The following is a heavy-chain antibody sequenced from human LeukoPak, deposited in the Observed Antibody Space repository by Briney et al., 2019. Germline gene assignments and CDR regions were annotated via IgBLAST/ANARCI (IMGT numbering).Heavy chain of an antibody. Sequence: GGSLRLSCAASGFTFSSYSMNWVRQAPGKGLEWVSYISSSSTIYYADSVKGRFTISRDNAKNSLYLQMNSLRAEDTAVYYCARIRYYDSRGYYYYFDYWGQGTLVTVSS. V-gene: IGHV3-48*04. CDR1: GFTFSSYS. D-gene: IGHD3-22*01. J-gene: IGHJ4*02. CDR3: ARIRYYDSRGYYYYFDY. CDR2: ISSSSTI.